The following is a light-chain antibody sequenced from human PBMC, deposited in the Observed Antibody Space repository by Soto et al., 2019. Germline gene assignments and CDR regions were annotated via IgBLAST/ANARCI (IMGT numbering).Light chain of an antibody. Sequence: EIVMTQSTATLSFSPAETPALSCSASQTVSSNYLAWCQQRPGQDHRLIIYQTSLRAAGIPARFSASGSGTDFTLTISDVQPEDFALYYCHQRQSWPRTFGQGTKVDIK. J-gene: IGKJ1*01. V-gene: IGKV3D-20*02. CDR3: HQRQSWPRT. CDR2: QTS. CDR1: QTVSSNY.